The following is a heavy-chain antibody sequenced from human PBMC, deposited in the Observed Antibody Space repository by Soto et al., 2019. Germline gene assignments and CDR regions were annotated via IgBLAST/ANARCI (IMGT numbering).Heavy chain of an antibody. CDR3: ARSYSSSWYKA. J-gene: IGHJ5*02. V-gene: IGHV4-61*01. Sequence: SETLSLTCTFSGFSVSSGSYYWSWIRQPPGKGLEWIGYIYYSGSTNYNPSLKSRVTISVDTSKNQFSLKLSSVTAADTAVYYCARSYSSSWYKAWGQGTLVTVSS. CDR1: GFSVSSGSYY. D-gene: IGHD6-13*01. CDR2: IYYSGST.